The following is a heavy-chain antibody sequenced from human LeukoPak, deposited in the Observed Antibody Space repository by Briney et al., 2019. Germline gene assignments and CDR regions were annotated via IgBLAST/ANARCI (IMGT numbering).Heavy chain of an antibody. Sequence: PGGSLRLSCAASGFNFSRYEMNWVRQAPGKGLEWVSAVSGSGGHTYYADSVKGRFTISRDNPKNTLYLQMDTLRAEDTAVYYCAKDAALYPFFFDYWGQGTLVTVSS. J-gene: IGHJ4*02. V-gene: IGHV3-23*01. CDR1: GFNFSRYE. CDR3: AKDAALYPFFFDY. CDR2: VSGSGGHT. D-gene: IGHD3-16*01.